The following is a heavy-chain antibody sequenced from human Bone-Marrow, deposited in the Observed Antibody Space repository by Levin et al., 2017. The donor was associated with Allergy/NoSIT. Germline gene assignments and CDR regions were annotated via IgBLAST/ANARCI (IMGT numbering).Heavy chain of an antibody. Sequence: GSLRLSCAASGFTFSSYGMHWVRQAPGKGLEWVAVISYDGSNKYYADSVKGRFTISRDNSKNTLYLQMNSLRAEDTAVYYCAKEEVTMVRGVTFDYWGQGTLVTVSS. CDR3: AKEEVTMVRGVTFDY. J-gene: IGHJ4*02. CDR1: GFTFSSYG. CDR2: ISYDGSNK. V-gene: IGHV3-30*18. D-gene: IGHD3-10*01.